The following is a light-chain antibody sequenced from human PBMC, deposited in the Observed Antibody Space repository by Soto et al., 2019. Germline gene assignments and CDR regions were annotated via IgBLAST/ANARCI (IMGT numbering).Light chain of an antibody. J-gene: IGLJ1*01. CDR3: SSYTSSSTLYV. CDR2: DVS. CDR1: SSDVGGYNY. V-gene: IGLV2-14*01. Sequence: QSVLTQPASVSGSPGQSITISCTGTSSDVGGYNYVSWYQQHPGKAPKLMIYDVSNRRSGVSNRFSGSKSGNTASLTISGLHAEDEADYYCSSYTSSSTLYVFGTGTKLTV.